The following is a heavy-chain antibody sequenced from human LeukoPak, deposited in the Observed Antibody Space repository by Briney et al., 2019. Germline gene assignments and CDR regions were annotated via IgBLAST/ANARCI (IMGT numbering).Heavy chain of an antibody. D-gene: IGHD4-17*01. Sequence: SETLSLTCTVSGGSISSGGYYWSWIRQHPGKGLEWIGYIYYSGSTYYNPSLKSRVTISVDTSKNQFSLKLSSVTAADTAVYYCASLDYGDYHHEYYFDYWGQGTLVTVSS. CDR3: ASLDYGDYHHEYYFDY. CDR1: GGSISSGGYY. J-gene: IGHJ4*02. V-gene: IGHV4-31*03. CDR2: IYYSGST.